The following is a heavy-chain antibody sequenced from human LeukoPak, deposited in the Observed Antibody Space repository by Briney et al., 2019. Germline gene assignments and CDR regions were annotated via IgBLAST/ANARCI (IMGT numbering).Heavy chain of an antibody. J-gene: IGHJ3*02. V-gene: IGHV4-59*01. D-gene: IGHD1-26*01. CDR2: IYYSGST. Sequence: SETLSLTCTVSGGSISSYYWSWIRPPPGKGLGWSGYIYYSGSTNYNPSLKSRVTISVDTSKNQFSLKLSSVTAADTAVYYCARIMREPQPRDAFDIWGQGTMVTVSS. CDR1: GGSISSYY. CDR3: ARIMREPQPRDAFDI.